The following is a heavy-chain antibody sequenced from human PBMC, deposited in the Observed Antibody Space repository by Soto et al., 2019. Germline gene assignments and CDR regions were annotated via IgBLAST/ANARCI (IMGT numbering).Heavy chain of an antibody. V-gene: IGHV1-69*13. J-gene: IGHJ6*04. Sequence: ASVKVSCKASGGTFSSYAISWVRQAPGQGLEWMGGIIPIFGTANYAQKFQGRVTITADESTSTAYMELSSLRSEDTAVYYCARTLGYCSGGSCYSGGYGMDVWGKGTTVTVSS. CDR1: GGTFSSYA. CDR2: IIPIFGTA. D-gene: IGHD2-15*01. CDR3: ARTLGYCSGGSCYSGGYGMDV.